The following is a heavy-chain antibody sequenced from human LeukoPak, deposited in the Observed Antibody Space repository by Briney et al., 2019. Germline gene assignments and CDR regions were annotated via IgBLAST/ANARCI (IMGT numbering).Heavy chain of an antibody. Sequence: SETLSLTCTVSGGSISTTDSYWSWIRQTPEKGLEWIGYMYYSGYTYYSPSLRGRLTISVDTSKNQFSLKLTSATAADTAVYFCARDRVMHAAMPDYYYGMDVWGQGTTATVSS. J-gene: IGHJ6*02. CDR2: MYYSGYT. V-gene: IGHV4-30-4*01. CDR1: GGSISTTDSY. CDR3: ARDRVMHAAMPDYYYGMDV. D-gene: IGHD2-2*01.